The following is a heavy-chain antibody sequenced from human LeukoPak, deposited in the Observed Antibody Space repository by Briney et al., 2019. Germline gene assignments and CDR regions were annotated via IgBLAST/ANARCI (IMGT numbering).Heavy chain of an antibody. V-gene: IGHV1-2*06. CDR3: ARKKMVRGAASVGYYYYMDV. D-gene: IGHD3-10*01. CDR2: INPNSGGT. J-gene: IGHJ6*03. CDR1: GYTFTGYY. Sequence: ALVKVSCKASGYTFTGYYMHWVRQAPGQGLEWMGRINPNSGGTNYAQKFQVRVTMTRDTSISTAYMELSRLRSDDTAVYYCARKKMVRGAASVGYYYYMDVWGKGTTVTVSS.